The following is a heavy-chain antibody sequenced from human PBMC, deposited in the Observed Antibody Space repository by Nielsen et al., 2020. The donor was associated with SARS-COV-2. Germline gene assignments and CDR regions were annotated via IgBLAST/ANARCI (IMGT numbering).Heavy chain of an antibody. J-gene: IGHJ3*02. V-gene: IGHV4-61*01. Sequence: SETLSLTCTVSGGSISSGSYYWSWMRQPLGKGLEWIGYIFHSGSTKYNPSLKSRVTISVDSSKNQFSLKLSSVTAADTAVYYCARRIRSGSYNAFDIWGQGTMVTVSS. D-gene: IGHD3-10*01. CDR1: GGSISSGSYY. CDR2: IFHSGST. CDR3: ARRIRSGSYNAFDI.